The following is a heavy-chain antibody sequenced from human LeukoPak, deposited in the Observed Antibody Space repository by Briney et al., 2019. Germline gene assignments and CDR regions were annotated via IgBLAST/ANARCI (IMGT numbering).Heavy chain of an antibody. CDR3: ARYLDY. CDR1: GGSFSGYF. V-gene: IGHV4-34*01. CDR2: INHSGST. Sequence: SEILSLTCAVYGGSFSGYFWTWIRQPPGKGLEWIGEINHSGSTNYNPSLKSRVTISVDSSNNQFSLKLSSVTAADTAVYYCARYLDYWGQGTLVTVSS. J-gene: IGHJ4*02.